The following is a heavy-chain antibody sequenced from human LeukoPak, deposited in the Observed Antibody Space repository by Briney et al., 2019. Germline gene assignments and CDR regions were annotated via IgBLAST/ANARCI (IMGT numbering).Heavy chain of an antibody. Sequence: GGSLRLSCAASGLTFSSYAMHWVRQAPGKGLEWVAVISYDGSNKYYADSVKGRFTISRDNSKNTLYLQMNSLRAEDTAVYYCARIPYCSGGSCYTPPDYWGQGTLVTVSS. D-gene: IGHD2-15*01. V-gene: IGHV3-30*04. CDR3: ARIPYCSGGSCYTPPDY. J-gene: IGHJ4*02. CDR1: GLTFSSYA. CDR2: ISYDGSNK.